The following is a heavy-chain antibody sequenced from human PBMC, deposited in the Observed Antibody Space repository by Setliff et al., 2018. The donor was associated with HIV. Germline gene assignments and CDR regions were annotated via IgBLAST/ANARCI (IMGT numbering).Heavy chain of an antibody. Sequence: LSLTCTVSGDSINSGDYYWGWIRQPPGKGLEWIGYIYHSGSTHYNPSLNSRVAFSVDTSKNQFSLKLYSVTVADTAFYYCARADSSSWFFATFDIWGQGTMVTVSS. CDR3: ARADSSSWFFATFDI. J-gene: IGHJ3*02. D-gene: IGHD6-13*01. V-gene: IGHV4-30-4*01. CDR1: GDSINSGDYY. CDR2: IYHSGST.